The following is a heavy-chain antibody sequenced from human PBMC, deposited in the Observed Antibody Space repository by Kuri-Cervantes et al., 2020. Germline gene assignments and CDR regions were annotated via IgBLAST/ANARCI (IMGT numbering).Heavy chain of an antibody. CDR3: ARGFMVRGVYYYGMDV. D-gene: IGHD3-10*01. J-gene: IGHJ6*02. CDR2: MNPNSGNT. CDR1: GYTFTSYD. V-gene: IGHV1-8*01. Sequence: ASVKVSCKASGYTFTSYDINWVRQATGQGLEWMGWMNPNSGNTGYAQKFQGRVTMTRDTSTSTVYMELSSLRSEDTAVYYCARGFMVRGVYYYGMDVWGQGTTVTVSS.